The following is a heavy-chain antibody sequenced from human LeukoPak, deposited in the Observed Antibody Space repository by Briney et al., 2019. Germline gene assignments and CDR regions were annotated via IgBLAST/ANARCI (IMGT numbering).Heavy chain of an antibody. CDR3: ASWAGNTQSDSWSGPFDY. D-gene: IGHD3-3*01. V-gene: IGHV3-48*02. CDR1: GFTFSSYS. J-gene: IGHJ4*02. CDR2: ISSSSSTI. Sequence: GGSLRLSCAASGFTFSSYSMNWVRQAPGKGLEWVSYISSSSSTIYYADSVKGRFTISRDNVKNSLYLQMNSLRDEDTAVYYCASWAGNTQSDSWSGPFDYWGQGTLVTVSS.